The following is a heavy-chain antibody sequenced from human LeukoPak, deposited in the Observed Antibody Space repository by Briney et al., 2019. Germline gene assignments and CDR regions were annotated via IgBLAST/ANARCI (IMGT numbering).Heavy chain of an antibody. V-gene: IGHV1-8*01. D-gene: IGHD3-22*01. CDR3: ARGPYYYDSSGYFNDY. CDR1: GYTFTSYD. J-gene: IGHJ4*02. Sequence: ASVKVSCKASGYTFTSYDINWVRQATGQGLEWMGWVNPNSGNTGYAQKFQGRVTMTRNTSISTAYMELSSLRSEDTAVYYCARGPYYYDSSGYFNDYWGQGTLVTVSS. CDR2: VNPNSGNT.